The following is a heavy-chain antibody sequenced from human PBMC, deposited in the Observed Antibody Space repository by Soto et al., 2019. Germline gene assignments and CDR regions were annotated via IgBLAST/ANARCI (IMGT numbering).Heavy chain of an antibody. CDR2: IYYSGST. CDR3: AKHRDSSMGDFDY. J-gene: IGHJ4*02. CDR1: GDSISDISYY. V-gene: IGHV4-39*01. D-gene: IGHD5-18*01. Sequence: TLSLTCTVSGDSISDISYYWGWVRQPPGKGLEWIGSIYYSGSTYYNPSLKSRVTISVDTSKNQFSLKLSSVTAADTALYYCAKHRDSSMGDFDYWGQGTLVTVSS.